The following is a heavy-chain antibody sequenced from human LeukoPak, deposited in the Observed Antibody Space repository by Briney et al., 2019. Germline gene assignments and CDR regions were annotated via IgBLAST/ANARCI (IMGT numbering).Heavy chain of an antibody. V-gene: IGHV3-23*01. CDR3: ARDENCSGGTCYPYYYYGMDV. D-gene: IGHD2-15*01. CDR1: GFTFSSYA. CDR2: ISSSAGST. Sequence: GGSLGLSCAASGFTFSSYAMSWVRQAPGKGLEWVSAISSSAGSTYYADSVKGRFTISRDNSKNTLYLQMDSLRAEDTAVYYCARDENCSGGTCYPYYYYGMDVWGQGTTVTVSS. J-gene: IGHJ6*02.